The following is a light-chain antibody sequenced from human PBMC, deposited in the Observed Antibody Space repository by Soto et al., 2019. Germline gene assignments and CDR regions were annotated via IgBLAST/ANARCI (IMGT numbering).Light chain of an antibody. V-gene: IGLV1-44*01. J-gene: IGLJ1*01. CDR1: SSNIGSNT. Sequence: QSVLTQPPSASGTPGQRVTISSSGSSSNIGSNTVTWYQQLPGSAPKLLIYSNNQRPSWIPDLFSGSTSGTSASLAISGLQSDDEADYYCAAWDDSLNGYVFGSGTKDT. CDR3: AAWDDSLNGYV. CDR2: SNN.